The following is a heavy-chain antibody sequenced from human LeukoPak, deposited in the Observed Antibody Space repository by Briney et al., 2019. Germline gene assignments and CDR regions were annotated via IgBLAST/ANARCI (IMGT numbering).Heavy chain of an antibody. V-gene: IGHV1-69*13. D-gene: IGHD1-7*01. CDR2: IIPIFGTA. CDR1: GGTFSSYA. J-gene: IGHJ4*02. CDR3: ASHEDWNYVPY. Sequence: VKVSCKASGGTFSSYAISWVRQAPGQGLEWMGGIIPIFGTANYAQKFQGRVTITADKSTSTAYMELSSLRSEDTAVYYCASHEDWNYVPYWGQGTLVTVSS.